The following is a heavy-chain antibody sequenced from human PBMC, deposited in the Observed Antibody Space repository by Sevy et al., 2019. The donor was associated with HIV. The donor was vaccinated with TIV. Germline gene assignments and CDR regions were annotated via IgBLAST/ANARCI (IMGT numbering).Heavy chain of an antibody. CDR3: ARVSVDTNFYGMDV. CDR2: IGSSGSPI. D-gene: IGHD5-18*01. V-gene: IGHV3-48*03. CDR1: GFIFSSNE. Sequence: GWSLRLSCAASGFIFSSNEMNWVRQAPGKGLEWVSYIGSSGSPIYYADSVKGRFTISRGNAKNSLYLQMNSLRAEDTAVYYCARVSVDTNFYGMDVWGQGTMVTVSS. J-gene: IGHJ6*02.